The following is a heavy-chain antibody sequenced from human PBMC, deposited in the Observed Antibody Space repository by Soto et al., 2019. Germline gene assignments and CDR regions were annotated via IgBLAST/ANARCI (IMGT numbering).Heavy chain of an antibody. CDR2: ISSSSSYI. CDR3: ARDWSYYGSGSPVY. CDR1: GFTFSSYG. D-gene: IGHD3-10*01. J-gene: IGHJ4*02. Sequence: GGSLRLSCAASGFTFSSYGMHWVRQAPGKGLEWVSSISSSSSYIYYADSVKGRFTISRDNAKNSLYLQMNSLRAEDTAVYYCARDWSYYGSGSPVYWGQGTLVTVSS. V-gene: IGHV3-21*01.